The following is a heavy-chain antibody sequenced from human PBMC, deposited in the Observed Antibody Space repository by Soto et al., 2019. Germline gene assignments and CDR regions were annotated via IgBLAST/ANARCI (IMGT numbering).Heavy chain of an antibody. D-gene: IGHD1-26*01. CDR2: ISSSSSTI. CDR1: GFTFSSYS. CDR3: AKNQGVELVPLATVDWFDP. J-gene: IGHJ5*02. Sequence: GGSLRLSCAASGFTFSSYSMNWVRQAPGKGLEWVSYISSSSSTIYYADSVKGRFTISRDNSKSTVYLELNNLSAEDTAVYHCAKNQGVELVPLATVDWFDPWGQGSVVTVSS. V-gene: IGHV3-48*01.